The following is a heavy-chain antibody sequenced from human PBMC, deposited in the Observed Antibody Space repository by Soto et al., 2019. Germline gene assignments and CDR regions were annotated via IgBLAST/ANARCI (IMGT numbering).Heavy chain of an antibody. CDR1: GFTFSSYG. Sequence: QVQLVESGGGVVQPGRSLRLSCAASGFTFSSYGMHWVRQAPGKGLEWVAVIWYDGSNKYYADSVKGRFTISRDNSKNTLYLQRNSLRAEDTAVYYCARDLLFHDSSGYYYAPWGQGTLVTVSS. CDR2: IWYDGSNK. CDR3: ARDLLFHDSSGYYYAP. V-gene: IGHV3-33*01. J-gene: IGHJ5*02. D-gene: IGHD3-22*01.